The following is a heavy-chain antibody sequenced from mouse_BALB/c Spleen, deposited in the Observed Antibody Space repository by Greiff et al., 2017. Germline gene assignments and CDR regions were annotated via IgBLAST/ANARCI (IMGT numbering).Heavy chain of an antibody. V-gene: IGHV3-6*02. CDR3: ARDGVTTVVESSYFDY. CDR2: ISYDGSN. D-gene: IGHD1-1*01. J-gene: IGHJ2*01. Sequence: EVQRVESGPGLVKPSQSLSLTCSVTGYSITSGYYWNWIRQFPGNKLEWMGYISYDGSNNYNPSLKNRISITRDTSKNQFFLKLNSVTTEDTATYYCARDGVTTVVESSYFDYWGQGTTLTVSS. CDR1: GYSITSGYY.